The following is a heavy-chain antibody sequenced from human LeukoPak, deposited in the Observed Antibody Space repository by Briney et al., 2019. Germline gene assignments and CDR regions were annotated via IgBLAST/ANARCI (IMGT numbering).Heavy chain of an antibody. Sequence: SETLSLTCTVSGYSISSGYYWGWIRQPPGKGLEWIGSIYHSGSTYYNPSLKSRVTISVDTSKNQFSLKLSSVTAADTAVYYCARGVRDYDYVWGSYVDAFDIWGQGTMVTVST. CDR2: IYHSGST. CDR1: GYSISSGYY. CDR3: ARGVRDYDYVWGSYVDAFDI. V-gene: IGHV4-38-2*02. J-gene: IGHJ3*02. D-gene: IGHD3-16*01.